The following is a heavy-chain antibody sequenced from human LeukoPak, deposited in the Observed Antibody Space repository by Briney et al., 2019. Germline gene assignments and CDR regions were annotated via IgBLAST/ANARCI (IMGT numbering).Heavy chain of an antibody. CDR2: IYISGTT. D-gene: IGHD6-6*01. CDR3: ARFLSIAAPLYY. J-gene: IGHJ4*02. V-gene: IGHV4-61*02. CDR1: GGSISSGCYY. Sequence: SETLSLTCTVSGGSISSGCYYWSWPPQPAGKGLDGIGRIYISGTTNYNPSLKSRVTMSVHTSKNQFSLQLHALTAADTAVYYCARFLSIAAPLYYWGQGTLVTVSS.